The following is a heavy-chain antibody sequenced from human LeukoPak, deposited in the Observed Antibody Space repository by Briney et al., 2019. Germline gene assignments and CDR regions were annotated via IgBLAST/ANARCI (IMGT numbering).Heavy chain of an antibody. CDR2: IYYSGST. CDR1: GGSISSYY. J-gene: IGHJ4*02. V-gene: IGHV4-59*08. Sequence: SETLSLTCTVSGGSISSYYWSWIRQPPGKGLEWIGYIYYSGSTNYNPSLKSRVTISVDTSKNQFSLKLSSVTAADTAVYYCARHYYGSGTLFDYWGQGTLVTVSS. CDR3: ARHYYGSGTLFDY. D-gene: IGHD3-10*01.